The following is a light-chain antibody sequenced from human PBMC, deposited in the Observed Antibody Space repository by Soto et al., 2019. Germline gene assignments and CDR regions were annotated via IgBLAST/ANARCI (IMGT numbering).Light chain of an antibody. CDR2: AAS. J-gene: IGKJ1*01. CDR1: QSVSSF. Sequence: EIVLTQSPANLSLSPGERATLSCRASQSVSSFLGWYQQKPGQAPRLLIYAASNRAPGIPARFSGRGSGTDFTLTISSLEPEDFAVYYCQQRSSWTFGQGTKVEI. CDR3: QQRSSWT. V-gene: IGKV3-11*01.